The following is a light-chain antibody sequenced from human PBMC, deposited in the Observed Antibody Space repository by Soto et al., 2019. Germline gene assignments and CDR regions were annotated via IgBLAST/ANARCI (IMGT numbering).Light chain of an antibody. CDR3: QSYENRLSGAYLV. CDR2: GVT. V-gene: IGLV2-14*03. J-gene: IGLJ2*01. Sequence: QSALTQPASVSGSPEQSITISCTGTSSDIGFYNYVSWYQQYPGKAPNLLIYGVTNRPSGVSYRFSGSKSGNTASLTISGLQAEDEADYYCQSYENRLSGAYLVLGGGTKVTVL. CDR1: SSDIGFYNY.